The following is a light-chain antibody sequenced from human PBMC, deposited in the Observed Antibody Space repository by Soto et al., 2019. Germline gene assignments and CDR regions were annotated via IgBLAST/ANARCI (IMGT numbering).Light chain of an antibody. Sequence: EIVLTQSPGTLSLSPGERATLSCRASQSVSSNYLAWYQQKPGQAPRLLIYAASSRSTGIPDRFSGSGSGTDFTLTISRLEPEDFVVYYCHQYGTSPAHSFGQGTKLEVK. V-gene: IGKV3-20*01. CDR3: HQYGTSPAHS. CDR2: AAS. CDR1: QSVSSNY. J-gene: IGKJ2*03.